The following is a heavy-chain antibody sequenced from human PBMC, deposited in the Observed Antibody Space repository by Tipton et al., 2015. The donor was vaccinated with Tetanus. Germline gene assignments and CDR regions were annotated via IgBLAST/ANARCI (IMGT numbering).Heavy chain of an antibody. Sequence: GLVKPSETLSLSCTVSGGSLSTYHWNWIRHLPGKGLEWIGYTDYSGTTKYNPSLKSRVAMSVDTSKNQFSLRLSSVTAADTALYYCAKHGDRDTIGHHFDYWTQGTLVTVSS. CDR3: AKHGDRDTIGHHFDY. CDR2: TDYSGTT. J-gene: IGHJ4*02. D-gene: IGHD2-21*01. CDR1: GGSLSTYH. V-gene: IGHV4-59*08.